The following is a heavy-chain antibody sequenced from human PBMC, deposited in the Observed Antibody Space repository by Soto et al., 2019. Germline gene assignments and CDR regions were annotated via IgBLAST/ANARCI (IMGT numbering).Heavy chain of an antibody. CDR2: INPSGGST. J-gene: IGHJ6*02. CDR1: GYTFTSYY. D-gene: IGHD5-12*01. CDR3: ASDSTTRLNGMDV. Sequence: ASVKVSCKASGYTFTSYYMHWVRQAPGQGLEWMGIINPSGGSTSYAQKFQGRVAMTRDTSTSTVYMELSSLRSEDTAVYYCASDSTTRLNGMDVWGQGTTVTVSS. V-gene: IGHV1-46*01.